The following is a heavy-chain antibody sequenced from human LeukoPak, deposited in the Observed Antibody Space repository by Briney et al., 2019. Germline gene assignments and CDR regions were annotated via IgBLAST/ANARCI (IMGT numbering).Heavy chain of an antibody. J-gene: IGHJ4*02. CDR3: ARTPRLYSGYDSVGY. D-gene: IGHD5-12*01. CDR1: GYTFTGYY. Sequence: ASVKVPCKASGYTFTGYYMHWVRQAPGQGLEWMGWINPNSGGTNYAQKFQGRVTMTRDTSISTAYMELSRLRSDDTAVYYCARTPRLYSGYDSVGYWGQGTLVTVSS. CDR2: INPNSGGT. V-gene: IGHV1-2*02.